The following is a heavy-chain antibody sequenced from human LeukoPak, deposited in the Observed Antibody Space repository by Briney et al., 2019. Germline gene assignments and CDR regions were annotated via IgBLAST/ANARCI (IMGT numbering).Heavy chain of an antibody. Sequence: GGTLRVSCAASGFTFSSYAMSWVRQAPGKGLEWVSAISGSAGSTYYADSVKGRFTISRDNSKNTLYLQMNSLRAEDRAVYYCARMPDFRREFFYWGQGTLVTVSS. CDR1: GFTFSSYA. V-gene: IGHV3-23*01. CDR2: ISGSAGST. CDR3: ARMPDFRREFFY. J-gene: IGHJ1*01. D-gene: IGHD5-24*01.